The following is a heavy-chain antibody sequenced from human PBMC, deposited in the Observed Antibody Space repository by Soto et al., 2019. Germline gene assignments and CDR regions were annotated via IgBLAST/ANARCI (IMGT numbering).Heavy chain of an antibody. CDR3: ARDSYDCSGGSCYDY. CDR1: GFTFSSYW. CDR2: IKQDGSEK. Sequence: PGGSLRLSCAASGFTFSSYWMSWVRQAPGKGLERVANIKQDGSEKYYVDSVKGRFTISRDNAKNSLYLQMNSLRAEDTAVYYCARDSYDCSGGSCYDYWGQGTLVTV. D-gene: IGHD2-15*01. J-gene: IGHJ4*02. V-gene: IGHV3-7*03.